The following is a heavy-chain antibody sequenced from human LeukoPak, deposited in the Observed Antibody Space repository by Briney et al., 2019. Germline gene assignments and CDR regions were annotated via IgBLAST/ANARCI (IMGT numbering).Heavy chain of an antibody. CDR2: VSFDGTNN. Sequence: GRSLRLSCVASGLIFENFAIHWVRQAPGKGLEWVSSVSFDGTNNFYADSVNGRLTVSRDNSKNTVYLNMNSLRPDDTAVYFCARDRNVIGADFDSWGQGTLVTVSS. CDR3: ARDRNVIGADFDS. V-gene: IGHV3-30*04. J-gene: IGHJ5*01. D-gene: IGHD2/OR15-2a*01. CDR1: GLIFENFA.